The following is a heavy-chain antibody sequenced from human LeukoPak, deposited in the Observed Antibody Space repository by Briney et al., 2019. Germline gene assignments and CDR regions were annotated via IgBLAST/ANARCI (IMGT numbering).Heavy chain of an antibody. Sequence: GASVKVSCKASGYTFTSYAMHWVRQAPGQRLEWMGWINAGNGNTKYSQKFQGRVTITRDTSASTAYMELSSLRSEDTAVYYCARASRVGAPREEGYWGQGTLVTVSS. CDR3: ARASRVGAPREEGY. D-gene: IGHD1-26*01. V-gene: IGHV1-3*01. J-gene: IGHJ4*02. CDR2: INAGNGNT. CDR1: GYTFTSYA.